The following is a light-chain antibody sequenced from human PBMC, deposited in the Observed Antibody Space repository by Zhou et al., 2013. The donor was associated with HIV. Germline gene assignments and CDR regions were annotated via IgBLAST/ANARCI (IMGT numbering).Light chain of an antibody. CDR2: GAS. Sequence: IVMTQSPATLSVSPGERATLSCRASQSVSSDLAWYQHKPGQAPRLLIYGASTRATGIPGRFSGSGSGTEFTLTISSLQSEDFAVYYCQQYNNWPPWTFGQGTKVEIK. CDR1: QSVSSD. J-gene: IGKJ1*01. CDR3: QQYNNWPPWT. V-gene: IGKV3-15*01.